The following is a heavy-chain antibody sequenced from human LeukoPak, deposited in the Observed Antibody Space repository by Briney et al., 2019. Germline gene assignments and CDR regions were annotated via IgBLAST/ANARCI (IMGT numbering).Heavy chain of an antibody. Sequence: GGSLRLSCAASGFTFSNSYMNWVRQAPGKGLEWIADITISGHTKNYADSVKGQFTISRDSARTSLYLQMNSLRVEDTGVYFCARGDPHADLWGQGTLVTVSS. CDR3: ARGDPHADL. V-gene: IGHV3-11*04. CDR2: ITISGHTK. CDR1: GFTFSNSY. J-gene: IGHJ5*02.